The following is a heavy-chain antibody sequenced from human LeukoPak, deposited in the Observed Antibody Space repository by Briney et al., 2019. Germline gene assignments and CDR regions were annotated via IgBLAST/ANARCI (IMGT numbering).Heavy chain of an antibody. J-gene: IGHJ4*02. CDR3: ARDSPIAYGVPGEASSDS. V-gene: IGHV3-11*01. CDR2: IHSRGSTT. Sequence: GGSLRLSCAASGFTFTDYYMSWIRQAPGKGLEWISYIHSRGSTTYYADSVKGRFTISRDNAKNSLFLQMNSLSVEDTAVYYCARDSPIAYGVPGEASSDSRGQGTLVTVSS. D-gene: IGHD4-17*01. CDR1: GFTFTDYY.